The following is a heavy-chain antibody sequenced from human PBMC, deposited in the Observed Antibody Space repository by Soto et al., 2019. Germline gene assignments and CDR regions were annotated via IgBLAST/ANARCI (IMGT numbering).Heavy chain of an antibody. D-gene: IGHD3-10*01. J-gene: IGHJ6*02. Sequence: PSETLSLTCTVSGGSISSGDYYWSWIRQPPGKGLEWIGYIYYSGSTYYNPSLKSRVTISVDTSKNQFSLKLSSVTAADTAVYYCARLGGRGELLWFGEFQIYSGMDVWGQGTTVTVSS. V-gene: IGHV4-30-4*01. CDR3: ARLGGRGELLWFGEFQIYSGMDV. CDR2: IYYSGST. CDR1: GGSISSGDYY.